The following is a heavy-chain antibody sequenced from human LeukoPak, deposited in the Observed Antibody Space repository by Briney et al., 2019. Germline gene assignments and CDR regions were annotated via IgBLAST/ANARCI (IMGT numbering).Heavy chain of an antibody. V-gene: IGHV3-74*01. CDR2: INSDGRST. Sequence: GGSLRLSCAASGFTFSSYWMHWVRQAPGKGLVWVSRINSDGRSTSYADSVKGRFTISRDNAKNTLYLQMNSLRAEDTAVYYCARDIGAANWFDPWGQGTLVTVSS. D-gene: IGHD2-15*01. CDR1: GFTFSSYW. CDR3: ARDIGAANWFDP. J-gene: IGHJ5*02.